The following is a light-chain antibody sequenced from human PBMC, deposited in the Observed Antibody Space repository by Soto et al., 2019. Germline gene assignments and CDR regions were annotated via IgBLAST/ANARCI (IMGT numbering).Light chain of an antibody. CDR2: AAS. V-gene: IGKV1-39*01. J-gene: IGKJ5*01. CDR3: QQSYSTPRIT. CDR1: QSISSW. Sequence: DIPMTQSPSSVSASVGDGVTITCRASQSISSWLAWYQQKPGKAPKLLIYAASSLQSGIPSRFSGSGSGTDFTLTISSLQPEDFATYYCQQSYSTPRITFGQGTRLEIK.